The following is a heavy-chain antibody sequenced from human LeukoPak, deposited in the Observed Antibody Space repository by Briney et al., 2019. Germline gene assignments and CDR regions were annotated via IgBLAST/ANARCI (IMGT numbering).Heavy chain of an antibody. CDR3: AAGAESGDDAFDI. Sequence: GASVKVSCKASGFTFTSSAMQWVRQARGQRLEWIGWIVVVIGNTNYAQKFQERVTITRDMSPSTAYMELSSLRSEDTAVYYCAAGAESGDDAFDIWGQGTMVTVSS. V-gene: IGHV1-58*02. D-gene: IGHD7-27*01. J-gene: IGHJ3*02. CDR2: IVVVIGNT. CDR1: GFTFTSSA.